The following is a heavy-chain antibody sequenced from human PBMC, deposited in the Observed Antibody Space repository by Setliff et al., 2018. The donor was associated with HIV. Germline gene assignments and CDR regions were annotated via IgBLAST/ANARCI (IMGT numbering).Heavy chain of an antibody. CDR1: GGSFSGYY. J-gene: IGHJ6*03. V-gene: IGHV4-34*01. CDR3: ARLVGVGGMVTDYYYMDV. CDR2: INHSGST. Sequence: PSETLSLTCAVYGGSFSGYYWSWIRQPPGKGLEWFGEINHSGSTNYNPSLKSRVTISVDTSKNQFSPKLSSVTAADTAVYYGARLVGVGGMVTDYYYMDVWGKGTTVTVSS. D-gene: IGHD5-18*01.